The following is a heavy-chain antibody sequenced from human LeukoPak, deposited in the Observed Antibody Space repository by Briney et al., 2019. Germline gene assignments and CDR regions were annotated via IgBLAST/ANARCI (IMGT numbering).Heavy chain of an antibody. D-gene: IGHD5-18*01. CDR2: IYHSGST. Sequence: SETLSLTCAVSGGSINSGGDSWSWIRQPPGKGLEWMGYIYHSGSTYYNPSLRSRVTMSVDRSKNHFSLKLNSVTAADTAVYYCASGYGTFDFWGQGILVTVSS. J-gene: IGHJ4*02. V-gene: IGHV4-30-2*01. CDR1: GGSINSGGDS. CDR3: ASGYGTFDF.